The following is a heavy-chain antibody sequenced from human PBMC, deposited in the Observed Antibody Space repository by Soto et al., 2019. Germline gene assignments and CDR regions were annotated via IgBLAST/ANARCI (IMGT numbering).Heavy chain of an antibody. J-gene: IGHJ4*02. CDR1: GGTFSSYA. CDR2: IIPIFGTA. Sequence: SVKVSCKASGGTFSSYAISWVRQAPGQGLEWMGGIIPIFGTANYAQKFQGRVTITADKSTSTAYMELSSLRSEDTAVYYCARDGKYSSSRGDYWGQGTLVTDSS. CDR3: ARDGKYSSSRGDY. D-gene: IGHD6-6*01. V-gene: IGHV1-69*06.